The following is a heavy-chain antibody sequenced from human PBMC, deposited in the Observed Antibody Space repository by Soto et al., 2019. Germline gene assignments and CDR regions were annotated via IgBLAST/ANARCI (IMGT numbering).Heavy chain of an antibody. CDR3: ARGRGLWDV. V-gene: IGHV4-34*01. J-gene: IGHJ6*02. CDR1: GGSFSGYY. CDR2: INHSGST. Sequence: SETLSLTCAVYGGSFSGYYWSWIRQPPGKGLEWIGEINHSGSTNYNPSLKSRVTISVDTSKNQFSLKLSSMTAADTAVYYCARGRGLWDVWGQGTTVTV. D-gene: IGHD3-10*01.